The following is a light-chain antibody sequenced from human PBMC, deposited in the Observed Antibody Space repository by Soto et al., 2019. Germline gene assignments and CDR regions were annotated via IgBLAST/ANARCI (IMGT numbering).Light chain of an antibody. Sequence: QPVLTQPPSASGTPGQRVTISCSGSSSNIGSNTVNWYQQLPGTAPKLLIYNNNQRPSGVPDRFSGSKSGTSASLAISGLQYEDEADYYCAAWDDSLNGVVFGGGTKLTVL. J-gene: IGLJ2*01. CDR2: NNN. V-gene: IGLV1-44*01. CDR3: AAWDDSLNGVV. CDR1: SSNIGSNT.